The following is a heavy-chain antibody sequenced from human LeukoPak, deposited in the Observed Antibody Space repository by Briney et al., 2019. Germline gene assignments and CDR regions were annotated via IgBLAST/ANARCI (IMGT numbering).Heavy chain of an antibody. V-gene: IGHV3-23*01. D-gene: IGHD3-22*01. CDR2: ISGGGGST. Sequence: GGSLRLSCAASGFTFSSYAMSWVRQAPGKGLEWVSAISGGGGSTYYADSVKGRFTISRDNSKNTLYLQMNSLRAEDTAVYYCAKVWEYYDCSGYPYYFDYWGQGTLVTVSS. CDR3: AKVWEYYDCSGYPYYFDY. J-gene: IGHJ4*02. CDR1: GFTFSSYA.